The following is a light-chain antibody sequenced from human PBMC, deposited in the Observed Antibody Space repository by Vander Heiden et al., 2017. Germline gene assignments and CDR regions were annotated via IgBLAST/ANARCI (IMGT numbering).Light chain of an antibody. CDR3: QQFNSYPQTYT. CDR1: QGISSA. J-gene: IGKJ2*01. V-gene: IGKV1-13*02. CDR2: DAS. Sequence: AIQLPQSPSSLSASVGDRVTITCRASQGISSALAWYQQKPGKAPKLLIYDASSLESGVPSRFSGSGSGTDFTLTISSLQPEDFATYYCQQFNSYPQTYTFGQGTKLEIK.